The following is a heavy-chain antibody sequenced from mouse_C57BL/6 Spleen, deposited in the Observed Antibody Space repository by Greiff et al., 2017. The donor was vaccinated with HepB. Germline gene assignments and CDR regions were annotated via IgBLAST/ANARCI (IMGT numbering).Heavy chain of an antibody. V-gene: IGHV1-55*01. J-gene: IGHJ4*01. D-gene: IGHD2-12*01. CDR2: IYPGSGST. CDR1: GYTFTSYW. CDR3: ARIVHYAMDY. Sequence: QVQLKQSGAELVKPGASVKMSCKASGYTFTSYWITWVKQRPGQGLEWIGDIYPGSGSTNYNEKFKSKATLTVDTSSSTAYMQLSSLTSEDSAVYYCARIVHYAMDYWGQGTSVTVSS.